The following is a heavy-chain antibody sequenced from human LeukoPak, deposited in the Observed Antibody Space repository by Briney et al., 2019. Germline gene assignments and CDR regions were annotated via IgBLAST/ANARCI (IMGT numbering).Heavy chain of an antibody. D-gene: IGHD2-2*01. CDR2: IRSDGSDK. V-gene: IGHV3-30*02. CDR1: GFTFSNYD. J-gene: IGHJ6*03. Sequence: GGSLRLSCAASGFTFSNYDMHWARQAPGKGLEWVTFIRSDGSDKYYADSVKGRFTISRDNSKNTLYLQMNSLRAEDTAVYYCAKDGCSSTSCYHYYYYMDVWGKGTTVTVSS. CDR3: AKDGCSSTSCYHYYYYMDV.